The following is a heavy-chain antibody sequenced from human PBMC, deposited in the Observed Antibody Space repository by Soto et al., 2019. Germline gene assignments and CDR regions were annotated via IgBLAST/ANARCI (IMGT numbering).Heavy chain of an antibody. J-gene: IGHJ4*02. CDR3: ARRPEIMITFGGVIEPFDY. CDR1: GFTFSSYW. V-gene: IGHV3-7*01. Sequence: GGSLRLSCAASGFTFSSYWMSWVRQAPGKGLEWVANIKQDGSEKYYVDSVKGRFTISRDNAKNSLYLQMNSLRAEDTAVYYCARRPEIMITFGGVIEPFDYWGQGTLVTVSS. D-gene: IGHD3-16*02. CDR2: IKQDGSEK.